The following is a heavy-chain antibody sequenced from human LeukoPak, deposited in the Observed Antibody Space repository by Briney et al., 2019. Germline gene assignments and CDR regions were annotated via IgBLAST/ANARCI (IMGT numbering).Heavy chain of an antibody. CDR1: GGSMNSYY. CDR3: ARVSAPFDY. V-gene: IGHV4-59*01. Sequence: SEILSLTCTVSGGSMNSYYWSWIRQPPGKGLEWIGYIYYSGSTNYNPSLKSRVTISVDTSKNQFSLKLSSVTAADTAVYYCARVSAPFDYWGQGTLVTVSS. J-gene: IGHJ4*02. D-gene: IGHD2-15*01. CDR2: IYYSGST.